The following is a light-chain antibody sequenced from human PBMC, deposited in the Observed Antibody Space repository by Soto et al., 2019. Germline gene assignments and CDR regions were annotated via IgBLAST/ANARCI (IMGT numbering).Light chain of an antibody. V-gene: IGKV1-39*01. CDR2: PAS. CDR3: QQSYSTPSIT. Sequence: IHMTQSPSSLSASVGDRVTITCRASQGIRNDLGWYQQKPGKAPKLLIYPASSLQSGVPSRFSGSGSGTDFTLTISSLQPEDFATYYCQQSYSTPSITFGQGTRLEIK. J-gene: IGKJ5*01. CDR1: QGIRND.